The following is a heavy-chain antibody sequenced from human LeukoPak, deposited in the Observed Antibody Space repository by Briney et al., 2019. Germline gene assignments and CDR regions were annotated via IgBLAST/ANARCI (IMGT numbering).Heavy chain of an antibody. Sequence: SETLSLSCAVSGVSISSGGYYWSWIRQHPGKGLDWYSSIYYSRTTYYNPSLKSRVTISVDTSKNQFSLKLSSVTAADTAVYYCARVTASRFDYWGQGTLVTVSA. CDR3: ARVTASRFDY. V-gene: IGHV4-31*11. CDR2: IYYSRTT. D-gene: IGHD5-18*01. J-gene: IGHJ4*02. CDR1: GVSISSGGYY.